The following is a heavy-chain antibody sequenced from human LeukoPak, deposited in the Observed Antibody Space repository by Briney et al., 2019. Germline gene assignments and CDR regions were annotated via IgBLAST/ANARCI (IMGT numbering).Heavy chain of an antibody. CDR2: INGDGSTI. V-gene: IGHV3-74*01. J-gene: IGHJ4*02. CDR1: GFTFNGHW. CDR3: ASTIGSAGTQY. D-gene: IGHD6-13*01. Sequence: GGSLRLSCEASGFTFNGHWMHWVRQAPGTGLVWVSLINGDGSTIIYADSVKGRFTISRDNAKNRLYLQMNSLGAEDTAVYYCASTIGSAGTQYWGQGTLVTVSS.